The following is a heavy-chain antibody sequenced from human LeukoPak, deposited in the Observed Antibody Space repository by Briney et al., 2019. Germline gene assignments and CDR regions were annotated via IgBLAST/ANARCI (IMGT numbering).Heavy chain of an antibody. V-gene: IGHV4-59*01. J-gene: IGHJ4*02. Sequence: PSETLSLTCTVSGGSISSYYWSWIRQPPGKGLEWIGYIYYSGSTNYDPSLKSRVTISVDTSKNQFSLKLSSVTAADTAVYYCARDRSWYLDYWGQGTLVTVSS. CDR1: GGSISSYY. CDR2: IYYSGST. CDR3: ARDRSWYLDY. D-gene: IGHD6-13*01.